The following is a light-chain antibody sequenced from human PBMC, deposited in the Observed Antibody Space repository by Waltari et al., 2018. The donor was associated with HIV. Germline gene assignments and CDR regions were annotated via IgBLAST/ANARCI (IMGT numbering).Light chain of an antibody. V-gene: IGLV4-69*01. J-gene: IGLJ2*01. Sequence: QLVLTQSPSASASLGASVKPTCTLTSGHSSYAIARHQQQPERGPRYLMKLNSDGSHSKGDGIPDRFSGSSSGAERYLTIASLQSEDEADYYCQTWGTGIVVFGGGTKLTVL. CDR1: SGHSSYA. CDR3: QTWGTGIVV. CDR2: LNSDGSH.